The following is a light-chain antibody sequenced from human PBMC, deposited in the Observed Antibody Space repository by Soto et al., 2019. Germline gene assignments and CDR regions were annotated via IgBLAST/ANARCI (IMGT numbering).Light chain of an antibody. J-gene: IGKJ1*01. CDR1: QSISSY. V-gene: IGKV1-39*01. CDR2: AAS. CDR3: QQSYGNPT. Sequence: DIQMTQSPSSLSASVGDRVTITCRASQSISSYLNWYQQKPGKAPKLLIYAASSLQSGVPSRFSGSGSGTDFTLTISSLQPEDFPSYYCQQSYGNPTFGQGPQVEIK.